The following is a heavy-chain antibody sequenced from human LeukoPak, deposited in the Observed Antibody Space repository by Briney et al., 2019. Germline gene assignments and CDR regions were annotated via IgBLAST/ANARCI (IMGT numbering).Heavy chain of an antibody. CDR2: IYYSGST. V-gene: IGHV4-39*07. CDR1: GGSISSSSYY. J-gene: IGHJ4*02. Sequence: SETLSLTCTVSGGSISSSSYYWGWIRQPPGKGLEWIGSIYYSGSTYYNPSLKSRVTISVDTSKNQFSLKLGSVTAADTAVYYCAREVIAAAGTLLDYWGQGTLVTVSS. CDR3: AREVIAAAGTLLDY. D-gene: IGHD6-13*01.